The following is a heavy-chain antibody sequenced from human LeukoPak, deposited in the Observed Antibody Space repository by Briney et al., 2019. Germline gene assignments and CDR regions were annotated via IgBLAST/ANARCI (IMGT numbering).Heavy chain of an antibody. CDR2: VNPSGGST. Sequence: ASVKVSCKASGYTFTSYYMHWVRQAPGQGLEWMGIVNPSGGSTSYAQKFQGRVTMTRDTSTSTVYMELSSLRSEDTAVYYCARDDPNTGTTSHWGQGTLVTVSS. CDR1: GYTFTSYY. D-gene: IGHD1-7*01. V-gene: IGHV1-46*01. J-gene: IGHJ4*02. CDR3: ARDDPNTGTTSH.